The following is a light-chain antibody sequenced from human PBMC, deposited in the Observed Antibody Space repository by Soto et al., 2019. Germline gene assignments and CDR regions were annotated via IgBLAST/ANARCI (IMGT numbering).Light chain of an antibody. CDR3: QQYGSSPSIT. V-gene: IGKV3-20*01. Sequence: LVLIRAPATLSLSPWKRSPLSLCSSQSVSSSLAWYQQNPGQAPRLLIFDASNRATGFPVRFSGSGSGTDFTLTISRLAPEDFAVYYCQQYGSSPSITFGQGTRLEIK. J-gene: IGKJ5*01. CDR2: DAS. CDR1: QSVSSS.